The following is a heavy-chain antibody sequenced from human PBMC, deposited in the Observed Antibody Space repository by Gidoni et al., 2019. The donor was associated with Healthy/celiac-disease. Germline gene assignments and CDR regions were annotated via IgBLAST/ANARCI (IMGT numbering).Heavy chain of an antibody. CDR3: ARASSMITFGGVIVSYYGMDV. V-gene: IGHV4-30-4*01. CDR1: GGSLSSGDYY. Sequence: QVQLQESGPGLVKPSQTLSLTCTVSGGSLSSGDYYWSWIRQPPGKGLEWIGHIYYSGSTYYNPSLKSRVTISVDTSKNQFSLKLSSVTAADTAVYYCARASSMITFGGVIVSYYGMDVWGQGTTVTVSS. J-gene: IGHJ6*02. D-gene: IGHD3-16*02. CDR2: IYYSGST.